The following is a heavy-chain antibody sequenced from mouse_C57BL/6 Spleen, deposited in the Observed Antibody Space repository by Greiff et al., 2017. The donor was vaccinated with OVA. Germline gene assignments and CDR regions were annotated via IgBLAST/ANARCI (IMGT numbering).Heavy chain of an antibody. CDR1: GYAFSSSW. Sequence: VQLQQSGPELVKPGASVKISCKASGYAFSSSWMNWVQQGPGKGLEWIGRIYPGDGDTNYNGKFKGKATMTADQSDSTAYMQLSSLTSEDSAVYVWARRGLGDGYGYWGKGTTLTVAS. V-gene: IGHV1-82*01. J-gene: IGHJ2*01. CDR2: IYPGDGDT. CDR3: ARRGLGDGYGY. D-gene: IGHD2-10*02.